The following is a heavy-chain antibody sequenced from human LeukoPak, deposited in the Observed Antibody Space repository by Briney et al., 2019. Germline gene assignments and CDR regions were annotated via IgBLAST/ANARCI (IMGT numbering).Heavy chain of an antibody. Sequence: GGSLRLSCSASGFTFSDYDMNWVRQAPGKGLEWVSSISGLSTHIYYGDSVKGRFSISRDNAKNSVYLQMNSLGVEDTAIYYCGRAFPPLRTSSAGDLWGQGILVTVSS. CDR1: GFTFSDYD. CDR2: ISGLSTHI. CDR3: GRAFPPLRTSSAGDL. V-gene: IGHV3-69-1*02. J-gene: IGHJ4*02. D-gene: IGHD3-16*01.